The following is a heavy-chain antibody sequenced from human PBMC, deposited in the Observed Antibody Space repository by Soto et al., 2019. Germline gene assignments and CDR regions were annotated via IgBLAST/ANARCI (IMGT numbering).Heavy chain of an antibody. J-gene: IGHJ6*02. CDR1: VCTYSSYA. Sequence: GASVKVSRKASVCTYSSYAISWLRQAPGKGLEWVGGIIPIFGTANYAQKFQGRVTITADESTSTAYMELNSLRADDTAVYYCARLSGDHSAFFSYGMDAWGQGTTVTVSS. CDR2: IIPIFGTA. V-gene: IGHV1-69*01. D-gene: IGHD2-21*01. CDR3: ARLSGDHSAFFSYGMDA.